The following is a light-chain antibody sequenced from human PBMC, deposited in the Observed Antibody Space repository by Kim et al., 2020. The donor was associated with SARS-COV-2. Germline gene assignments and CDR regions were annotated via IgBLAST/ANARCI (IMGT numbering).Light chain of an antibody. CDR1: QSIKIY. CDR2: GVS. CDR3: QQCYTTPLT. V-gene: IGKV1-39*01. Sequence: SASGGDRVHITWRASQSIKIYINVYQEKPGNAPNPLLYGVSILQWGVPSVFSGSGSETDFTLTLSSLHPKDFATYHCQQCYTTPLTLGGGTKLEI. J-gene: IGKJ4*01.